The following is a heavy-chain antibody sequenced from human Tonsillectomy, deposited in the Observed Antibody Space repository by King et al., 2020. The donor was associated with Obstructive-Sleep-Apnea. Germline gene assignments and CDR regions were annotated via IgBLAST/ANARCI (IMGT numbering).Heavy chain of an antibody. D-gene: IGHD3-22*01. J-gene: IGHJ4*02. CDR3: AARGSSGYYLDY. CDR1: GFTFSSYG. V-gene: IGHV3-30*02. Sequence: VQLVESGGGVVQPGRSLRLSCAASGFTFSSYGMHWVRQAPGKGLEWVAFIRYDGSKKYYTDSGKGRFTISRDNSKNTLYLQMNSLRAEDTAVYYCAARGSSGYYLDYWGQGTLVTVSS. CDR2: IRYDGSKK.